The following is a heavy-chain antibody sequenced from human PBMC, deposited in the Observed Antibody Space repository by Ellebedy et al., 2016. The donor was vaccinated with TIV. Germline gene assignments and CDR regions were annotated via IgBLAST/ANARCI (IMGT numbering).Heavy chain of an antibody. V-gene: IGHV3-48*04. D-gene: IGHD6-13*01. CDR1: GFTFSSDS. Sequence: GGSLRLSCAASGFTFSSDSMNWVRQAPGKGLEWVSYISSSSSTIYYADSVKGRFTISRDNAKNTLYLQMNSLRAEDTAVYYCARARYSNNWVLDPWGQGTLVTVSS. CDR3: ARARYSNNWVLDP. CDR2: ISSSSSTI. J-gene: IGHJ5*02.